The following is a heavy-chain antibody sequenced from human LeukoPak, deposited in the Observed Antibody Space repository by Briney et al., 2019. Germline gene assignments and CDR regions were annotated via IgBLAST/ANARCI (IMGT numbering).Heavy chain of an antibody. J-gene: IGHJ4*02. CDR3: GSGERSYHFDN. CDR2: MYPGDSDT. V-gene: IGHV5-51*01. D-gene: IGHD1-26*01. Sequence: GESLKISCKGSANSFTSQWIGWVRQMPGKGQEWMGIMYPGDSDTRYSPSFEGHVTISADKSITTAYLQWSSLKASDTAMYYCGSGERSYHFDNWGQGSLVTVSS. CDR1: ANSFTSQW.